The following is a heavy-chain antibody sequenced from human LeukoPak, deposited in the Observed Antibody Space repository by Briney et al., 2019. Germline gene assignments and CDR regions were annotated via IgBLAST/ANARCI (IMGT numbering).Heavy chain of an antibody. CDR1: GFTFSNYA. J-gene: IGHJ4*02. CDR2: ISDRGVNS. CDR3: AKDSANYGSGKVYDNPIDY. Sequence: PGGSLRLSRAASGFTFSNYAMNWVRQAPGKGLEWVAGISDRGVNSFHADSVKGPFTISRDNSKNTLFLQMNSLSAEDTAVYYCAKDSANYGSGKVYDNPIDYWGQGTLVTVSS. V-gene: IGHV3-23*01. D-gene: IGHD3-10*01.